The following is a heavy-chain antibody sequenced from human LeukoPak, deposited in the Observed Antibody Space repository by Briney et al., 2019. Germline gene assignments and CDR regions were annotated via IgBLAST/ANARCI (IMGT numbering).Heavy chain of an antibody. CDR2: IFPSGGEI. D-gene: IGHD4-17*01. V-gene: IGHV3-23*01. J-gene: IGHJ4*02. CDR1: GFTFSTFA. CDR3: AKEWGVDYGLRY. Sequence: GGSLRLSCEASGFTFSTFAMIWVRQPPGKGLEWVSSIFPSGGEIHYADSVRGRFTISRDNSKNTLYLQMNSLRADDTAVYYCAKEWGVDYGLRYWGQGTLVTVSS.